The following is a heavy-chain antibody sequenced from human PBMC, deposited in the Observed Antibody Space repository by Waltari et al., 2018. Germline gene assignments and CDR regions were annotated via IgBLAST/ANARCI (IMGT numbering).Heavy chain of an antibody. CDR2: VSYSGST. D-gene: IGHD5-12*01. CDR1: GLSITSTQHY. J-gene: IGHJ3*01. Sequence: QLQLQESGPRLVRPSATLSLICPFAGLSITSTQHYWAWIRQSPGQGLEWIGTVSYSGSTYISPSLKSRVSVSRDTSKNQVSLILGSVTAADMAVYYCATYIGASVGTAAFDVWGQGTMVTVSS. CDR3: ATYIGASVGTAAFDV. V-gene: IGHV4-39*01.